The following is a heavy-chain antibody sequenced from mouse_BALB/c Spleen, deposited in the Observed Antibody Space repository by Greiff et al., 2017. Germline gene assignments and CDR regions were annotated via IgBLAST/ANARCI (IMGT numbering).Heavy chain of an antibody. CDR2: ISYDGSN. J-gene: IGHJ1*01. CDR3: ASDYYGSSLWYFDV. D-gene: IGHD1-1*01. CDR1: GYSITSGYY. Sequence: EVQLQESGPGLVKPSQSLSLTCSVTGYSITSGYYWNWIRQFPGNTLEWMGYISYDGSNNYNPSLKNRISITRDTSKNQFFLKLNSVTTEDTATYYCASDYYGSSLWYFDVWGAGTTVTVSS. V-gene: IGHV3-6*02.